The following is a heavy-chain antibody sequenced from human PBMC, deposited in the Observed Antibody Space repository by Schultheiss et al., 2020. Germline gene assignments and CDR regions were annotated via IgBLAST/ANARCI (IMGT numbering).Heavy chain of an antibody. CDR2: IYYSGST. D-gene: IGHD2-21*02. Sequence: SETLSLTCTVSGGSISSGGYYWSWIRQHPGKGLEWIGYIYYSGSTNYNPSLKSRVTISVDKSKNQFSLKLSSVTAADTAVYYCASGAYCGGDIPCPFQHWGKGTLVTVSS. CDR1: GGSISSGGYY. J-gene: IGHJ1*01. CDR3: ASGAYCGGDIPCPFQH. V-gene: IGHV4-31*03.